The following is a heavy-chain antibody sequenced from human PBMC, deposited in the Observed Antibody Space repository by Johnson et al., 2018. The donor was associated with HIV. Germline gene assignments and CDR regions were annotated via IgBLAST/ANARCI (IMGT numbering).Heavy chain of an antibody. D-gene: IGHD2-2*01. CDR1: GFTFSNYG. J-gene: IGHJ3*02. CDR2: ISYDGSNK. Sequence: QVQLVESGGGVVQPGRSLRLSCAASGFTFSNYGMHWVRQAPGKGLEWVAVISYDGSNKYYADSVKGRFTISRDNSKNTLYLQMNSLRTEDTAVFYCAKLIPGYDHPPDAFDIWGQGTMVTVSS. CDR3: AKLIPGYDHPPDAFDI. V-gene: IGHV3-30*18.